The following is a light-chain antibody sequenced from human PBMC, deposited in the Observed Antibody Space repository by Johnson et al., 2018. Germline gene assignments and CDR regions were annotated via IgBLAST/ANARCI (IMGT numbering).Light chain of an antibody. CDR1: SSNIGNNY. CDR3: GTWDSSLSAGNV. V-gene: IGLV1-51*02. CDR2: ENN. Sequence: QSVLTQPPSVSAAPGQKVTISCSGSSSNIGNNYVSWYQQLPGTAPKLLIYENNKRPSGIPDRFSGSKSGTSATLGITGPQTGDAAAYYCGTWDSSLSAGNVFGTGTKVTVL. J-gene: IGLJ1*01.